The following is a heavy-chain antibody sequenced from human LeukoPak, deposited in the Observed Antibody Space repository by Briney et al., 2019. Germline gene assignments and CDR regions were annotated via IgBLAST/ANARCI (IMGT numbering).Heavy chain of an antibody. Sequence: SETLSLTCTVSGGSISSYYWSWIRQPPGKGLEWIGYIYYSGSTNHNPSLKSQVTISIDTSKNQFSLKLSSVTAADTAVYYCARGGSSGWVDYWGQGTLVTVSS. CDR3: ARGGSSGWVDY. CDR1: GGSISSYY. J-gene: IGHJ4*02. CDR2: IYYSGST. V-gene: IGHV4-59*01. D-gene: IGHD6-19*01.